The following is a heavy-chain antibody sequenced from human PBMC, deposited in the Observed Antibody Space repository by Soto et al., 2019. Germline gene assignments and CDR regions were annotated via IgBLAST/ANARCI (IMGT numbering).Heavy chain of an antibody. D-gene: IGHD5-18*01. Sequence: GGSLRLSCAASVFTFSSYSMNWVRQAPGKGLEWVSSISSSSSYIYYADSVKGRFTISRDNAKNSLYLQMNSLRAEDTAVYYCASATAMVTGGFEYWGQGTMVTVSS. CDR2: ISSSSSYI. CDR1: VFTFSSYS. J-gene: IGHJ4*02. V-gene: IGHV3-21*01. CDR3: ASATAMVTGGFEY.